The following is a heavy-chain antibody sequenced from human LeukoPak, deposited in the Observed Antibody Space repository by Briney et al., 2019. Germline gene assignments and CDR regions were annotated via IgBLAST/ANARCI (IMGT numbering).Heavy chain of an antibody. CDR2: MNQDGSET. Sequence: PGGSLRLSCAASGFTFSSYEMNWVRQAPGKGLEWVANMNQDGSETYYVDSVKGRFTISRDNAKNSLYLEMNSLRGDDTAVYYCAGGDAFDIWGQGTMVTVSS. J-gene: IGHJ3*02. CDR3: AGGDAFDI. V-gene: IGHV3-7*01. CDR1: GFTFSSYE.